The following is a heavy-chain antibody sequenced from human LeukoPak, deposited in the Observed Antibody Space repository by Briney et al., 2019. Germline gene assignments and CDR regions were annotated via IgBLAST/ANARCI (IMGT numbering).Heavy chain of an antibody. D-gene: IGHD3-16*01. CDR2: INWNGGST. Sequence: GGSLRLSCAASGFTFSSYEMNWVRQAPGRGLEWVSGINWNGGSTGYADSVKDRFTISRDNARNSLLLQMNSLRVEDTAVYYCASQSYARFDPWGQGTLVTVSS. J-gene: IGHJ5*02. CDR1: GFTFSSYE. V-gene: IGHV3-20*04. CDR3: ASQSYARFDP.